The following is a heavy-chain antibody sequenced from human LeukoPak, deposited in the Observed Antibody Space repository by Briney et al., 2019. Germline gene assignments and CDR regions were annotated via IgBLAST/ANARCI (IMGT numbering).Heavy chain of an antibody. CDR2: NIPIFGTA. CDR1: GGTFSSYA. J-gene: IGHJ4*02. CDR3: ARVSPPSYCSGGSCYPSEFGY. D-gene: IGHD2-15*01. Sequence: SVKVSCKASGGTFSSYAISWVRQAPGQGLEWMGGNIPIFGTANYAQKFQGRVTITADESTSTAYMELSSLRSEDTAVYYCARVSPPSYCSGGSCYPSEFGYWGQGTPVTVSS. V-gene: IGHV1-69*13.